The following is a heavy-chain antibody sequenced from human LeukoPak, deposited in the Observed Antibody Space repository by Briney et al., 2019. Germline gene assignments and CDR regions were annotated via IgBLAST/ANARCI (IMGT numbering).Heavy chain of an antibody. CDR1: GGSISSYY. CDR2: IYYSGST. CDR3: AREGEVAGFDY. V-gene: IGHV4-59*12. Sequence: SETLSLTCTVSGGSISSYYWSWIRQPPGKGLEWIGYIYYSGSTNYNPSLKSRVTISVDTSKNQFSLKLSSVTAADTAVYYCAREGEVAGFDYWGQGTLVTVFS. J-gene: IGHJ4*02. D-gene: IGHD6-19*01.